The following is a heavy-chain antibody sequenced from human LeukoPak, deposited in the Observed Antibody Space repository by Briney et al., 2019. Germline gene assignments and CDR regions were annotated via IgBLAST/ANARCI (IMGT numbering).Heavy chain of an antibody. CDR2: IYTSGST. J-gene: IGHJ6*03. CDR3: ARQAYYYDSSGYYLFDYYYYYMDV. V-gene: IGHV4-4*07. D-gene: IGHD3-22*01. Sequence: SDTLSLTCTVSGGSISSYYWSWIRQPAGKGLEWIGRIYTSGSTNYNPSLKSRVTMSVDTSKNQFSLKLSSVTAADTAVYYCARQAYYYDSSGYYLFDYYYYYMDVWGKGTTVTISS. CDR1: GGSISSYY.